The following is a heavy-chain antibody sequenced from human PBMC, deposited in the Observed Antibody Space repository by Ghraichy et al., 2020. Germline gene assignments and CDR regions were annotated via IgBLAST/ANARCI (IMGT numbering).Heavy chain of an antibody. J-gene: IGHJ6*02. D-gene: IGHD2-2*02. Sequence: GGSLRLSCAASGFTVSSNYMSWVRQAPGKGLEWVSVIYSGGSTYYADSLVGRFTISRDNSKNTLYFQMNSMRAADTAVFYCAREVSSGVPAAIGYYYYGMDVWGQGTTVTVSS. CDR2: IYSGGST. V-gene: IGHV3-53*01. CDR1: GFTVSSNY. CDR3: AREVSSGVPAAIGYYYYGMDV.